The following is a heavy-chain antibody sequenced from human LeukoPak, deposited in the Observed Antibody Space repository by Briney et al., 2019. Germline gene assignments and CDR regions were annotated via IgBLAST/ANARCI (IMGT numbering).Heavy chain of an antibody. CDR3: ARDNFGEAFDI. D-gene: IGHD3-10*01. Sequence: PGGSLRLSCTVSDSSFNNHAVHWLRQAPGKGLEWVAVISYDGRDKYYGDSVKGRFTTSRDNSRNIVFLQLNRLRTEDTALFYCARDNFGEAFDIWGQGALVTVSS. CDR1: DSSFNNHA. V-gene: IGHV3-30*04. CDR2: ISYDGRDK. J-gene: IGHJ3*02.